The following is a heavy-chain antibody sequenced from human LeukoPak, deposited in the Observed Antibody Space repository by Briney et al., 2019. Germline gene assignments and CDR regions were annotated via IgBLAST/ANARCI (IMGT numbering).Heavy chain of an antibody. D-gene: IGHD3-10*01. V-gene: IGHV5-51*01. J-gene: IGHJ6*03. CDR2: IYPGDSDT. CDR1: GYSFTSYW. Sequence: GESLKISCKGSGYSFTSYWIGWVRQMPGKGLEWMGIIYPGDSDTRYSPSFQGQVTISADKSISTAYLQWSSLKASDTAMYYCARLTHGSGSYTAHYYMDVWGKGTTVTISS. CDR3: ARLTHGSGSYTAHYYMDV.